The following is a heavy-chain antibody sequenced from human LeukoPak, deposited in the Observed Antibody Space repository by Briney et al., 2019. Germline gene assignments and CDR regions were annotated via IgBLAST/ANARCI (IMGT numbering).Heavy chain of an antibody. D-gene: IGHD1-26*01. CDR3: ARVLDSGASGSYPFDY. Sequence: ASVKVSCKASGYTFTGCYMHWVRQAPGQGLEWMGWINPNSGGTNYAQKFQGRVTVTRDTSINTAYMELSRLRSDDTAVYYCARVLDSGASGSYPFDYWGQGILVTVSS. CDR1: GYTFTGCY. J-gene: IGHJ4*02. CDR2: INPNSGGT. V-gene: IGHV1-2*02.